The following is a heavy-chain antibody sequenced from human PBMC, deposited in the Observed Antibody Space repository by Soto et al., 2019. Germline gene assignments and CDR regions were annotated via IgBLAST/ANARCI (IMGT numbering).Heavy chain of an antibody. J-gene: IGHJ4*02. V-gene: IGHV4-28*01. D-gene: IGHD1-26*01. CDR1: GYSISSSNW. CDR2: IYYSGRT. Sequence: QVQLQESGPGLVKPSDTLSLTCAVSGYSISSSNWWGWIRQPPGKGLEWIGYIYYSGRTYYNPSLKSRVTMSVDTSKNQFSLKLSSVTAVDTAVYYCAAGGIVGATTADYWGQGTLVTVSS. CDR3: AAGGIVGATTADY.